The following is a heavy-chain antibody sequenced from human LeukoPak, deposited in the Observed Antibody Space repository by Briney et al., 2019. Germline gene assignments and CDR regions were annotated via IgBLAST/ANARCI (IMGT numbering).Heavy chain of an antibody. CDR1: GYTFTRYG. CDR3: ARELSSWYYYGSGSYNWFDP. V-gene: IGHV1-18*01. CDR2: ISAYNGNT. J-gene: IGHJ5*02. Sequence: GASVKVSCKASGYTFTRYGIRWVRQAPGQRLEWRGWISAYNGNTNYTQKLQGRVTMTTDTSPSTAYMELRSLRSDDTAVYYCARELSSWYYYGSGSYNWFDPWGQGTLVTVSS. D-gene: IGHD3-10*01.